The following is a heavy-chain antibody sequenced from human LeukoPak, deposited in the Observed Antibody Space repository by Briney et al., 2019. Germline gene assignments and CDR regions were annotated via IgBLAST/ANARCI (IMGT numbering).Heavy chain of an antibody. Sequence: GGSLRLSCVGSGFIFSNYYMYWVRQAPGKGLAWVSRIKNAGSDTIYADSVKGRFTISRDNAKNTVYLQMNSLRAEDTAVYYCARGGYGHNMDVWGEGTTVTVSS. CDR1: GFIFSNYY. D-gene: IGHD3-10*01. V-gene: IGHV3-74*01. CDR2: IKNAGSDT. J-gene: IGHJ6*03. CDR3: ARGGYGHNMDV.